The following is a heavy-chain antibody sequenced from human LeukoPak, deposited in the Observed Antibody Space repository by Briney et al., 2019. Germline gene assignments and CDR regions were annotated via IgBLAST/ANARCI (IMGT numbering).Heavy chain of an antibody. V-gene: IGHV3-74*01. CDR2: INSDGSST. CDR3: AQKPYYDSSGYYSA. D-gene: IGHD3-22*01. Sequence: GGSLRLSCAASGLTFSSYWMHWVRQAPGKGLVWVSRINSDGSSTSYADSVKGRFTISRDNAKNTLYLQMNSLRAEDTAVYYCAQKPYYDSSGYYSAWGQGTLVTVSS. J-gene: IGHJ5*02. CDR1: GLTFSSYW.